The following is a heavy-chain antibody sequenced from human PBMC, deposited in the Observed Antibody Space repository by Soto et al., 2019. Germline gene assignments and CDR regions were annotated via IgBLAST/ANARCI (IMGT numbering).Heavy chain of an antibody. CDR2: ISSSSSTI. CDR1: GFTFSSYS. CDR3: ARVYYYDSSCYPYFDY. Sequence: GGYLRLSCAASGFTFSSYSMNWVRQAPGKGLEWVSYISSSSSTIFYADSVKGRFTISRDNAKNSLYLQMNSLRDEDTAVYYCARVYYYDSSCYPYFDYSGQGTLVTVST. D-gene: IGHD3-22*01. J-gene: IGHJ4*02. V-gene: IGHV3-48*02.